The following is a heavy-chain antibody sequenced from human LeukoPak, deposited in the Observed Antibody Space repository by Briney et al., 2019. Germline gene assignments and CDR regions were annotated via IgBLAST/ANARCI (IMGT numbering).Heavy chain of an antibody. CDR3: VRHDGRGGATMGALDS. J-gene: IGHJ4*02. CDR2: IYYGRTT. CDR1: GDSISSSSHH. Sequence: LSETLSLTCTVSGDSISSSSHHWGWIRQSPGKGLEWIGSIYYGRTTYYNPSLNNRVSISVVTSKNQFSLQLNSKSAADTAVYYCVRHDGRGGATMGALDSWGQGSLVTVSS. V-gene: IGHV4-39*01. D-gene: IGHD4/OR15-4a*01.